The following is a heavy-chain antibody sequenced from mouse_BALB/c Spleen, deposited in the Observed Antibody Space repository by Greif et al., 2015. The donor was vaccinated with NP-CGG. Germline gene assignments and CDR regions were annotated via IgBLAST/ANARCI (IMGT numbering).Heavy chain of an antibody. D-gene: IGHD1-2*01. V-gene: IGHV3-6*02. CDR1: GYSITSGYY. J-gene: IGHJ3*01. Sequence: EVQLQESGPGLVKPSQSLSLTCSVTGYSITSGYYWNWIRQFPGNKLEWMGYISYDGSNNYNPSLKNRISITRDTSKNQFFLKLNSVTTEDTATYYCAREGAWLRPPWFAYWGQGTLVTVSA. CDR2: ISYDGSN. CDR3: AREGAWLRPPWFAY.